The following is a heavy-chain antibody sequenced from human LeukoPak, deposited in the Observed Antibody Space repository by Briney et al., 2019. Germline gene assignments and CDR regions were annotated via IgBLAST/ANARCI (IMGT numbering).Heavy chain of an antibody. V-gene: IGHV4-34*01. CDR2: VNHSGST. Sequence: PSETLSLICAVYGGSFSGYYWSWIRQPPGKGLEWIGEVNHSGSTNYNPSLKSRVTMSVDTSKNQFSLKLSSVTAADTAVYYCARGEAAAGPMDYMDVWDTGATVTVSS. J-gene: IGHJ6*03. CDR1: GGSFSGYY. CDR3: ARGEAAAGPMDYMDV. D-gene: IGHD6-13*01.